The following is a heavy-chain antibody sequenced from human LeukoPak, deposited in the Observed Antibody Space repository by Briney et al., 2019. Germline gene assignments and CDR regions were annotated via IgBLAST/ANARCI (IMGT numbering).Heavy chain of an antibody. CDR2: MNPNSGNT. CDR1: GYTFTSYD. D-gene: IGHD6-6*01. V-gene: IGHV1-8*01. CDR3: AREGEGVAAQN. J-gene: IGHJ4*02. Sequence: GSVKVSCKASGYTFTSYDIKWVRQATGQGLEWMGWMNPNSGNTGYAQKFQGRVTMTRDTSISTAYMELSSLRSEDTAVYYCAREGEGVAAQNWGQGTLVTVSS.